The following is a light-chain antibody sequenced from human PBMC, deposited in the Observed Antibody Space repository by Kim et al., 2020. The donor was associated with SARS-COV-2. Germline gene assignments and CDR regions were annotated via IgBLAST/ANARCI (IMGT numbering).Light chain of an antibody. Sequence: ALGQTVRSTTQGDSRRSIYAGRYHQKQRRPAAIVIIGKNNRRSGVPARCSAASSGNTASLTITGGQAEDEADYYCSTRDSSSNHVVFGGGTKVTVL. J-gene: IGLJ2*01. CDR1: SRRSIY. CDR3: STRDSSSNHVV. CDR2: GKN. V-gene: IGLV3-19*01.